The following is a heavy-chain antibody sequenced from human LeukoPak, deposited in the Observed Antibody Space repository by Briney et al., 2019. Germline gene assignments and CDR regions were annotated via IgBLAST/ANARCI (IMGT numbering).Heavy chain of an antibody. CDR1: GHTLTALP. J-gene: IGHJ6*03. CDR3: AAFDDSWSGYFSSAPYYYYVDV. D-gene: IGHD3-3*01. Sequence: ASLKVSCKVSGHTLTALPMHWVRQAPGKGLEWMGSFYPHDDETIYAQNFQGRVTMTEDTSTNTAFMELTSLRSEDTAVYYCAAFDDSWSGYFSSAPYYYYVDVWGGGTTVTVSS. V-gene: IGHV1-24*01. CDR2: FYPHDDET.